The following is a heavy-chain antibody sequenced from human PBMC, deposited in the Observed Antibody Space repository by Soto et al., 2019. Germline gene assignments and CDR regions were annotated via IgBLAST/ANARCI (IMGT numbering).Heavy chain of an antibody. V-gene: IGHV3-23*01. CDR3: GKGRSSVVPAATGGFDP. J-gene: IGHJ5*02. CDR1: GFTFSSYA. Sequence: PGGSLRLSCAASGFTFSSYAMSWVRQAPGKGLEWVSAISGSGGSTYYADSVKGRFTISRDNSKNTLYLQMNSLRAEDTAVYSCGKGRSSVVPAATGGFDPWGQGTLVTVSS. CDR2: ISGSGGST. D-gene: IGHD2-2*01.